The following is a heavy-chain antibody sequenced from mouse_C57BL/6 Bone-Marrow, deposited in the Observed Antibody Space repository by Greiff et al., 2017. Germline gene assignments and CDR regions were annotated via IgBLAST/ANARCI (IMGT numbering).Heavy chain of an antibody. CDR2: IYPRDGST. Sequence: QVQLQQSGPELVKPGASVKLSCKASGYTFTSYDINWVKQRPGQGLEWIGWIYPRDGSTKYNEKFKGKATLTVDTSSSTAYMELRRLTDEDAEVEGCGRLDGDVMSWECDFDVWGTRNTVTGSS. V-gene: IGHV1-85*01. CDR1: GYTFTSYD. D-gene: IGHD4-1*01. J-gene: IGHJ1*03. CDR3: GRLDGDVMSWECDFDV.